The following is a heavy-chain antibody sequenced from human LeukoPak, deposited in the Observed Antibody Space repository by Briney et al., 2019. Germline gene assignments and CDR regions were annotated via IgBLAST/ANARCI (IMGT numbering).Heavy chain of an antibody. CDR2: ISSNGGST. CDR1: GFTSTSYA. J-gene: IGHJ4*02. D-gene: IGHD1-26*01. V-gene: IGHV3-64*01. CDR3: ATSRFLLTPFDY. Sequence: GGSLRLSCAASGFTSTSYAMHWVRQAPGKGLEYVSAISSNGGSTYYANSVKGRFTISRDNSKNTLYLQMGSLRAEDMAVYYCATSRFLLTPFDYWGQGTLVTVSS.